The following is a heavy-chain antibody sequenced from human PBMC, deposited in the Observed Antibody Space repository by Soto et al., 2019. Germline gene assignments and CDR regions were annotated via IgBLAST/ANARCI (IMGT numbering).Heavy chain of an antibody. J-gene: IGHJ5*02. D-gene: IGHD3-10*01. CDR3: ARVSYYGSGTYNGFDP. CDR1: GGTFRSYA. Sequence: VQLVQSGAEVKKHGSSVKVSCKASGGTFRSYALSWVRQAPGQGLEWLGGIIPLFGTTNYAQKFQGRVTITADESTSTAYMDLSSLRSDDTAVYYCARVSYYGSGTYNGFDPWGQGTLVTVSS. V-gene: IGHV1-69*01. CDR2: IIPLFGTT.